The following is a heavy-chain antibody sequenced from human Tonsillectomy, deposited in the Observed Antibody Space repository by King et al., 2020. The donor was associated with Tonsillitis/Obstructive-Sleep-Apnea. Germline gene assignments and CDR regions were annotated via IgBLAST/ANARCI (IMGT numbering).Heavy chain of an antibody. D-gene: IGHD3-16*01. V-gene: IGHV4-59*01. J-gene: IGHJ6*03. CDR1: GGSINSFD. CDR2: IYYSGST. CDR3: SRLVSLFVGGGYMDV. Sequence: QLQESGPGLVKPSETLSLTCTVSGGSINSFDWSWIRQPPGKGLEWIGYIYYSGSTNYNPSLKSRVTISVDTSKNQFSLKLSSVTAADTAVYYCSRLVSLFVGGGYMDVWGKGTTVTVSS.